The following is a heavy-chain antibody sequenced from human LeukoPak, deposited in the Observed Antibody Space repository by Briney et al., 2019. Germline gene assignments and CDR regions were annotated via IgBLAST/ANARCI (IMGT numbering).Heavy chain of an antibody. CDR1: GDSISGSRYY. V-gene: IGHV4-61*05. CDR2: IYYSGST. D-gene: IGHD5-24*01. J-gene: IGHJ4*02. CDR3: ARVGRDGYNFDY. Sequence: SETLSLTCTVSGDSISGSRYYWAWIRQPPGKGLEWIGYIYYSGSTNYNPSLKSRVTISVDTSKNQFSLKLSSVTAADTAVYYCARVGRDGYNFDYWGQGTLVTVSS.